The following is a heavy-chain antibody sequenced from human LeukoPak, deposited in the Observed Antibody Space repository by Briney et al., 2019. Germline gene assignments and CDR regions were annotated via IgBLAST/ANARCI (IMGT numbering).Heavy chain of an antibody. D-gene: IGHD3-3*01. CDR2: IIPIFGTA. J-gene: IGHJ6*03. V-gene: IGHV1-69*05. CDR1: GGTFSSYA. CDR3: AAGPITIFGVVTNYYYYMDV. Sequence: SVKVSCKASGGTFSSYAISWVRQAPGQGLEWMGGIIPIFGTANYAQKFQGRVTITTDESTSTAYMELSSLRSEDTAVYYCAAGPITIFGVVTNYYYYMDVWGKGTTVTVSS.